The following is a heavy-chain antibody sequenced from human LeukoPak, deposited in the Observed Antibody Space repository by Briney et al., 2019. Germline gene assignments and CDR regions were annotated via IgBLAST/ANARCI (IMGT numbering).Heavy chain of an antibody. CDR2: IIVGSGAT. D-gene: IGHD4-17*01. J-gene: IGHJ3*01. CDR1: GYTFTGYY. CDR3: AAELYGVYTVCCTFHL. Sequence: GASVKVSCKASGYTFTGYYMHWVRQARGQRLEWIGWIIVGSGATNYAQSLQGRFTITRDMSTNTAYMELSSLGSEDSAVYYCAAELYGVYTVCCTFHLWGQGTMVTVSS. V-gene: IGHV1-58*02.